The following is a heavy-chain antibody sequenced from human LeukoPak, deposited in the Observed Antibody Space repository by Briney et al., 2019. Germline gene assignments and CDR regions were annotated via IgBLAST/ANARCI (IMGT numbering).Heavy chain of an antibody. D-gene: IGHD3-3*01. J-gene: IGHJ4*02. Sequence: SETLSLTCTVSGGSIDKYYWSWIRQPPGTGLECLGYIYYSGSANYNPSLKSRVTISVDTSKNQFSLKLSSVTAADTAVYYCARASRFLEWSDWGQGTLVTVSS. V-gene: IGHV4-59*01. CDR3: ARASRFLEWSD. CDR1: GGSIDKYY. CDR2: IYYSGSA.